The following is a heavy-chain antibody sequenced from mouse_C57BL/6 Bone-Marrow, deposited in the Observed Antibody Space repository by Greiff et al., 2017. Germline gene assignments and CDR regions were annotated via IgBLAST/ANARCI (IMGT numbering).Heavy chain of an antibody. CDR3: ARSPFYHGYKAWVAY. Sequence: QVQLQQPGAELVKPGASVKLSCKASGYTFTSYWMHWVKQRPGQGLEWIGMIHPNSGSTNYNEKFKSKATLTVDKSSSTAYMQLSSLTSEDSAVYYCARSPFYHGYKAWVAYLGQGTLVTVSA. CDR2: IHPNSGST. CDR1: GYTFTSYW. V-gene: IGHV1-64*01. D-gene: IGHD2-3*01. J-gene: IGHJ3*01.